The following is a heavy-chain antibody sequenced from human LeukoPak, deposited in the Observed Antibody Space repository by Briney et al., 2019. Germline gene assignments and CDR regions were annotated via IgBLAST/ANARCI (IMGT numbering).Heavy chain of an antibody. D-gene: IGHD2-15*01. CDR1: GFTFSNAW. V-gene: IGHV3-15*01. Sequence: GGSLRLSCAASGFTFSNAWMSWVRQAPGKGLEWVGRIKSKTDGGTTDYAAPVKGRFTISRDDSKNTLYLQMNSLKTEDTAVYYCTTDQYCSGGSCYNYSYYMDVWGKGTTVTVSS. J-gene: IGHJ6*03. CDR2: IKSKTDGGTT. CDR3: TTDQYCSGGSCYNYSYYMDV.